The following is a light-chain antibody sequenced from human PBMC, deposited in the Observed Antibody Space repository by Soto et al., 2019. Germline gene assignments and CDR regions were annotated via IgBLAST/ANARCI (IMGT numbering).Light chain of an antibody. J-gene: IGKJ3*01. V-gene: IGKV3-20*01. Sequence: EIVLTQSPGTLSLSPGERATLSCRASKSLAGRYLGWYQQKPGQAPRLLIYGASKRVTGVPDRFSGSGSVTDFTLTISRLEPEDFAVYFCQQGFTFGPGTKVDLK. CDR3: QQGFT. CDR2: GAS. CDR1: KSLAGRY.